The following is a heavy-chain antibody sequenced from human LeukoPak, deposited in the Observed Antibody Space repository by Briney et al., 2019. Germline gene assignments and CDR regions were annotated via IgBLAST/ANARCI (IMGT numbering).Heavy chain of an antibody. Sequence: ASVKVSCKASGHTFTGYYMHWVRQAPGQGLEWMGRINPNSGGTSYAQKFQGRVTMTRDTSISTAYMELSRLRSDDTAVYYCASGQWLGEPADYWGQGTLVTVSS. D-gene: IGHD6-19*01. CDR3: ASGQWLGEPADY. CDR1: GHTFTGYY. CDR2: INPNSGGT. J-gene: IGHJ4*02. V-gene: IGHV1-2*06.